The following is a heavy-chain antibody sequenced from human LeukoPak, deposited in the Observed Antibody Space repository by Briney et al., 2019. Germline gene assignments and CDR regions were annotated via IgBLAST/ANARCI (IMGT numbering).Heavy chain of an antibody. CDR3: ATEENLGLDY. D-gene: IGHD1-7*01. Sequence: ASVTVSCTVSGYTLTELSMHWVRQAPGKGLEWVGGFDPEDGETIYAQKFQGRVTMTEGTSTDTAYMELSSLRSEDTAVYYCATEENLGLDYWGQGTLVTVSS. CDR1: GYTLTELS. V-gene: IGHV1-24*01. J-gene: IGHJ4*02. CDR2: FDPEDGET.